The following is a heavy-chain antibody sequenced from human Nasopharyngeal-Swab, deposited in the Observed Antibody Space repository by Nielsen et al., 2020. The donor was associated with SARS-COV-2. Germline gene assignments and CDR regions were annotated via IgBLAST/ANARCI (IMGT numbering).Heavy chain of an antibody. Sequence: SETLSLICTVSGGSISSGDYYWSWIRQPPGKGLEWIGYIYYSGSTYYNPSLKSRVTISVDTSKNQFSLKLSSVTAADTAVYYCARTDGYSYGYYFDYWGQGTLVTVSS. V-gene: IGHV4-30-4*08. J-gene: IGHJ4*02. CDR1: GGSISSGDYY. CDR3: ARTDGYSYGYYFDY. CDR2: IYYSGST. D-gene: IGHD5-18*01.